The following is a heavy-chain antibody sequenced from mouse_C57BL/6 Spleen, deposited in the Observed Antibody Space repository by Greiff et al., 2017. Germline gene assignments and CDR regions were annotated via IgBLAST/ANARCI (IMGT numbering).Heavy chain of an antibody. CDR1: GYTFTSYW. Sequence: QVQLQQPGAELVKPGASVKLSCKASGYTFTSYWMHWVKQRPGRGLAWIGRIDPNRGGTKYNEKFKSKATLTVDKPSSTAYMQLSSLTSEDSAVDYCARGTAQAPFAYWGQGTLVTGSA. V-gene: IGHV1-72*01. CDR2: IDPNRGGT. D-gene: IGHD3-2*02. J-gene: IGHJ3*01. CDR3: ARGTAQAPFAY.